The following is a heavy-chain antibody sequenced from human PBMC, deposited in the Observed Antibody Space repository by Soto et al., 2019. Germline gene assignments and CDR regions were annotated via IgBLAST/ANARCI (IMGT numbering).Heavy chain of an antibody. V-gene: IGHV3-48*01. D-gene: IGHD3-9*01. CDR3: ARDERYFDWLAGY. J-gene: IGHJ4*02. CDR2: ISSSSSTI. CDR1: GFTFSSYS. Sequence: GGSLRLSCAASGFTFSSYSMNWVRQAPGKGLEWVSYISSSSSTIYYADSVKGRFTISRDNAKNSLYLQMNSLRAEDTAVYYCARDERYFDWLAGYWGQGTLVTVSS.